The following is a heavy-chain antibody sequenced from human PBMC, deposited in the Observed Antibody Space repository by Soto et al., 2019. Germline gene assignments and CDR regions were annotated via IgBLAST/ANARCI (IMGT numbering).Heavy chain of an antibody. CDR2: TRNKANSYTT. J-gene: IGHJ6*02. Sequence: EVQLVESGGGLVQPGGSLRLSCAASGFTFSDHYMDWVRQAPGKGLEWVGRTRNKANSYTTEYAASVKGRFTISRNDSKNPRYLKMNSLKTEDTAVYYCARGPPSRVTTGYYYGMDVWGQGTTVTVSS. D-gene: IGHD4-17*01. CDR3: ARGPPSRVTTGYYYGMDV. V-gene: IGHV3-72*01. CDR1: GFTFSDHY.